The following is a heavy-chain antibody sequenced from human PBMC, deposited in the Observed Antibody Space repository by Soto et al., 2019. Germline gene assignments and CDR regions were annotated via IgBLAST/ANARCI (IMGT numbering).Heavy chain of an antibody. CDR2: IYYSGST. J-gene: IGHJ4*02. CDR3: ARGTSQMATSYFDY. CDR1: GGSISSGDYY. D-gene: IGHD5-12*01. V-gene: IGHV4-30-4*01. Sequence: PSETLSLTCTVSGGSISSGDYYWSWIRQPPGKGLEWIGYIYYSGSTYYNPSLKSRVTISVDKSKNQFSLKLSSVTAADTAVYYCARGTSQMATSYFDYWGQGTLVTVSS.